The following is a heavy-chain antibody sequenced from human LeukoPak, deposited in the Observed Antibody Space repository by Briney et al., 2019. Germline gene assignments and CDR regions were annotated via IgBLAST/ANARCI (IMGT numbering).Heavy chain of an antibody. CDR1: GFTFDDYA. V-gene: IGHV3-9*01. CDR3: AKGATEDYYDSSGLDY. J-gene: IGHJ4*02. Sequence: GGSLRLSCAASGFTFDDYAMYWVRQAPGKGLEWVSGISWNSGSIGYADSVKGRFTISRDNAKNSLYLQMNSLRAEDTALYYCAKGATEDYYDSSGLDYRGQGTLVTVSS. CDR2: ISWNSGSI. D-gene: IGHD3-22*01.